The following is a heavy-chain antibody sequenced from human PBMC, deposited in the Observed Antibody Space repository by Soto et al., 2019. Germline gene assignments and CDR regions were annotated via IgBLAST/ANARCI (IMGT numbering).Heavy chain of an antibody. D-gene: IGHD2-2*01. J-gene: IGHJ5*02. V-gene: IGHV4-31*03. CDR1: GGSISSGGYY. CDR3: AKYLTRQYRFDP. Sequence: QVQLQESGPGLVKPSQTLSLTCTVSGGSISSGGYYWSWIRQHPGKGLEWIGYIYYSGSTYYNPSLKSRGNISVDTSKNQFSRKLSSVTAADTAVYYCAKYLTRQYRFDPWGQGTLVTVSS. CDR2: IYYSGST.